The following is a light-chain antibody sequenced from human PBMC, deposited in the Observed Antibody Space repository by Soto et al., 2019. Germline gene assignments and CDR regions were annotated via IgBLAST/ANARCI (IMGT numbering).Light chain of an antibody. J-gene: IGKJ4*01. V-gene: IGKV1-39*01. CDR1: QSIHSY. CDR2: AAS. Sequence: DVQMTQSPSSLSASVGDRVSITCRASQSIHSYLNWYQQKPGKAPKLLIYAASTLLSGVPSRFSGSRSGTDFTLTIRSLQPEDFATYYCQQSYSAPPTFGGGTKVDIK. CDR3: QQSYSAPPT.